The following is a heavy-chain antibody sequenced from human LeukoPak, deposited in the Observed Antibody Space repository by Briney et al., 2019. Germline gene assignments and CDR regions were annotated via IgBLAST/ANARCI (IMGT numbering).Heavy chain of an antibody. D-gene: IGHD6-13*01. V-gene: IGHV3-23*01. CDR3: AKRGNSWDLFDY. CDR2: IGGSVGSM. Sequence: PGGSLRLSCAASGFTFSSYVMNWVRQAPGKGLEWVSNIGGSVGSMFYAASVKGRFAISRDNSKKTLFLQMNNLRVEDTAVYYCAKRGNSWDLFDYWGQGTLVTVSS. CDR1: GFTFSSYV. J-gene: IGHJ4*02.